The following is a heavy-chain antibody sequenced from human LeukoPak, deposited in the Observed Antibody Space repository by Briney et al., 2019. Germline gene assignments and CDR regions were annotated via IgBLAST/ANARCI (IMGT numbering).Heavy chain of an antibody. D-gene: IGHD1-26*01. CDR3: ATRWEL. J-gene: IGHJ4*02. CDR2: FDPEDGET. Sequence: ASVTVSFKVSGYTLTELSLHWVRQAPGKGLEWMGGFDPEDGETIYEQKFQGRVTMTQDTYTDTAYMEGSSLRSESTAVYYCATRWELWGRGTLVSVSS. V-gene: IGHV1-24*01. CDR1: GYTLTELS.